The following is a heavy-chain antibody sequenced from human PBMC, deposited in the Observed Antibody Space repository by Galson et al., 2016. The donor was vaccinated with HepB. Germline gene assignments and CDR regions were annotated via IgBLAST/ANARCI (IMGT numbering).Heavy chain of an antibody. CDR2: IYYRGNT. J-gene: IGHJ4*02. Sequence: SETLSLTCTVSGGSISSGSYFWSWVRQPPGKGLEWIGNIYYRGNTYYNPSLNSRVTISVDTSKNQFSLKLSSVTAADTAVYYCARPINMAFDYWGQGHLVTVSS. CDR3: ARPINMAFDY. V-gene: IGHV4-39*01. D-gene: IGHD5-24*01. CDR1: GGSISSGSYF.